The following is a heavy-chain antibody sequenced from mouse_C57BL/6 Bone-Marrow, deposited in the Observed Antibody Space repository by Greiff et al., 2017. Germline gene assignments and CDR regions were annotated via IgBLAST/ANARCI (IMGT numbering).Heavy chain of an antibody. D-gene: IGHD1-1*01. CDR3: ARYYGSSLYAMDY. CDR1: GYTFTDYY. Sequence: VQLVESGPELVKPGASVKISCKASGYTFTDYYINWVKQRPGQGLEWIGWIFPGSGSTYYNEKFKGKATLTVDKSSSTAYMLLSSLTSEDSAVYFCARYYGSSLYAMDYWGQGTSVTVSS. J-gene: IGHJ4*01. V-gene: IGHV1-75*01. CDR2: IFPGSGST.